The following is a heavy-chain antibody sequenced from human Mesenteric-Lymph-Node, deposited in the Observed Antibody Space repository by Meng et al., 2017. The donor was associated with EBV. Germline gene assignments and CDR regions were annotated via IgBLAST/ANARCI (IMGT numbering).Heavy chain of an antibody. CDR3: ARETRERYFEFDY. CDR1: GGPISSRSYF. J-gene: IGHJ4*02. CDR2: IFFGGST. V-gene: IGHV4-61*05. Sequence: PPEAGPALVRPPGTLSLPCTVSGGPISSRSYFWGWIRQPPGKGLEWIGYIFFGGSTYYNPSLKNRVTISIDRSKNQFSVKLDSVTAADTAVYYCARETRERYFEFDYWGQGTLVTVSS. D-gene: IGHD2/OR15-2a*01.